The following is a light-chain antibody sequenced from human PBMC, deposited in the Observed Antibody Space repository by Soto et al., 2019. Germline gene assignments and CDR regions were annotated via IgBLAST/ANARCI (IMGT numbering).Light chain of an antibody. J-gene: IGKJ1*01. V-gene: IGKV1-27*01. CDR1: QDISNS. CDR3: QKYNTATQWT. Sequence: DTQMTQSPSSLSASIGDRGTITCRASQDISNSLAWYQQKPGKAPKLLIYAASTLHSGGPSQFSGSGSGTDFTLTISSLQPEDVATYYCQKYNTATQWTFGQGTKVEIK. CDR2: AAS.